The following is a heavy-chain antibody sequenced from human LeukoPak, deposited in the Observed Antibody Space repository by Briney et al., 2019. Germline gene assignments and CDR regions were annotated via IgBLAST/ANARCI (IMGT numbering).Heavy chain of an antibody. CDR3: ATEGRYGSGTYYTSY. D-gene: IGHD3-10*01. CDR1: GYTLTELF. Sequence: ASVKVSCKVSGYTLTELFMHWVRQAPGKGLEWMGGFDPEYGETMYAQKFQGRVTMTEDTSTDTAYMELSSLRSEDTAVYYCATEGRYGSGTYYTSYWGQGTLLTVSS. CDR2: FDPEYGET. J-gene: IGHJ4*02. V-gene: IGHV1-24*01.